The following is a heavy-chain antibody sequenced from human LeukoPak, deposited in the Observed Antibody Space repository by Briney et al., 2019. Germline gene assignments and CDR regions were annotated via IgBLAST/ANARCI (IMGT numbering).Heavy chain of an antibody. J-gene: IGHJ4*02. V-gene: IGHV3-30*04. Sequence: PGGSLRLSCAASGFTFSSYAMHWVRQAPGKGLEWVAVISYDGSNKYYADSVEGRFTISRDNSKNTLYLQMNSLRAEDTAVYYCASGSGYDNFDYWGQGTLVTVSS. D-gene: IGHD5-12*01. CDR1: GFTFSSYA. CDR3: ASGSGYDNFDY. CDR2: ISYDGSNK.